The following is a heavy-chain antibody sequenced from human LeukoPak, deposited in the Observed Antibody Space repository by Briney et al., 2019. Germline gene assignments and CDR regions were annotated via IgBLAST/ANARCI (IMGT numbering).Heavy chain of an antibody. Sequence: GGSLRLSCAASGFPFSSYAMTWVRQAPGKGLEWVPTISASANNTYYTDSVKGRFTISRDNSKNTLYLQMSSLSAEDTAVYYCAKRIAAAWSPVYFDYWGQGTLITVSS. V-gene: IGHV3-23*01. D-gene: IGHD6-13*01. CDR3: AKRIAAAWSPVYFDY. CDR1: GFPFSSYA. CDR2: ISASANNT. J-gene: IGHJ4*02.